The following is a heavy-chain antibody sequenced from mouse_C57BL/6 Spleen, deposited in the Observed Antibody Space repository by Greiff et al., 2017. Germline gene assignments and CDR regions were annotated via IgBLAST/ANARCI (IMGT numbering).Heavy chain of an antibody. CDR3: ASLYGNYAMDY. CDR2: IRNKANGYTT. CDR1: GFTFTDYY. D-gene: IGHD2-1*01. Sequence: EVKLMESGGGLVQPGGSLSLSCAASGFTFTDYYMSWVRQPPGKALEWLGFIRNKANGYTTEYSASVKGRFTISRDNSQSILYLQMNALRAEDSATYYCASLYGNYAMDYWGQGTSVTVSS. J-gene: IGHJ4*01. V-gene: IGHV7-3*01.